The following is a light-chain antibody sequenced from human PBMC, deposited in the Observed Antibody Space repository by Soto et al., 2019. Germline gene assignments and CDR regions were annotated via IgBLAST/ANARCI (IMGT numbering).Light chain of an antibody. J-gene: IGKJ2*01. Sequence: DIQMTQSPSTLSASVGDRVTITCRASQIIDIWLAWYQQKPGKAPKHLIYKATNLESGVPSRFSGSGSGIEFTLTISSLQPDDSATYYCQHYYGYSRTFGQGTKLEIK. V-gene: IGKV1-5*03. CDR2: KAT. CDR3: QHYYGYSRT. CDR1: QIIDIW.